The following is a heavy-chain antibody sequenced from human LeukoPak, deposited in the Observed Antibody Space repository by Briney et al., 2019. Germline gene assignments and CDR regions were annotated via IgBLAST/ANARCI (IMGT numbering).Heavy chain of an antibody. CDR2: ISRSSSYI. CDR1: GFTFSAYW. J-gene: IGHJ3*02. D-gene: IGHD3-10*01. V-gene: IGHV3-21*06. CDR3: ASFPPYMVRNDAFDI. Sequence: GGSLRLSCAASGFTFSAYWMHWVRQAPGKGLEWVSSISRSSSYIYYADSVKGRFTISRDNARNSLYLQMNSLRVEDTAVYYCASFPPYMVRNDAFDIWGQGTMVTVSS.